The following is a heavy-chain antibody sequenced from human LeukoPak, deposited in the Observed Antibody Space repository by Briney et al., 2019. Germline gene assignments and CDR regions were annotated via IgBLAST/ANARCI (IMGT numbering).Heavy chain of an antibody. D-gene: IGHD6-19*01. CDR2: LSGSGGST. V-gene: IGHV3-23*01. Sequence: GGSLRLSCAASGFTFSNYAMSWVRQAPGKGLEWVSVLSGSGGSTYYADSVKGRFTISRDNSKNTLYLQMNSLRAGDTAVYYCAKTSTGIAVAGEFDYWGQGTLVTVSS. CDR3: AKTSTGIAVAGEFDY. CDR1: GFTFSNYA. J-gene: IGHJ4*02.